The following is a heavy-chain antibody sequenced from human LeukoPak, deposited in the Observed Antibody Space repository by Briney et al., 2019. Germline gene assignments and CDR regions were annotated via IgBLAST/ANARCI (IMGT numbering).Heavy chain of an antibody. CDR3: ARLGLPKYYFDY. Sequence: SETLSLTCTVSGGAISSGGYYWSRIRQPPGKGLEWIGYIYHSGSTYYNPSLKSRVTISVDRSKNQFSLKLSSVTAADTAVYYCARLGLPKYYFDYWGQGTLVTVSS. J-gene: IGHJ4*02. V-gene: IGHV4-30-2*01. CDR1: GGAISSGGYY. CDR2: IYHSGST.